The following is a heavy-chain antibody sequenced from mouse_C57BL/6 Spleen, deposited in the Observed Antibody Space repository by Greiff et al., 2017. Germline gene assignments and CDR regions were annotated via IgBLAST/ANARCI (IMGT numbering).Heavy chain of an antibody. J-gene: IGHJ2*01. CDR3: AREGGPSYPFDY. Sequence: VQLQQPGAELVKPGASVKLSCKASGYTFTSYWMHWVKQRPGQGLEWIGMIHPNSGSTNYNEKFKSKATLTVDKSSSTAYMQLSSLTSEDSAVYYCAREGGPSYPFDYWGQGTTLTVSS. CDR1: GYTFTSYW. V-gene: IGHV1-64*01. CDR2: IHPNSGST. D-gene: IGHD2-12*01.